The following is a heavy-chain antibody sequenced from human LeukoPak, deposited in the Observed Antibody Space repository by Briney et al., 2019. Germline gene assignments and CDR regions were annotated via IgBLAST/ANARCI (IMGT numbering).Heavy chain of an antibody. CDR2: ISTDGRDT. CDR1: GFTFSNYW. Sequence: GGSLRLSCAASGFTFSNYWMDWVRQDPGKGLVWVSRISTDGRDTTYADSVKGRFTISRDNAQDTVYLQMNSLRAEDTAVYYCAKEGANAFQDYWGQGALVTVSS. CDR3: AKEGANAFQDY. J-gene: IGHJ4*02. D-gene: IGHD3-3*02. V-gene: IGHV3-74*01.